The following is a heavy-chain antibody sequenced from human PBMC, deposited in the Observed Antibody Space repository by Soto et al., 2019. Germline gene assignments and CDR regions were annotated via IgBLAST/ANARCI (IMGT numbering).Heavy chain of an antibody. CDR1: GFTFSSYG. CDR3: AREGGYDFWSAYDFDY. Sequence: QVQLVESGGGVVQPGRSLRLSCAASGFTFSSYGMHWVRQAPGKGLEWVAVIWYDGSNKYYADSVKGRFTISRDNSQNTLYLQMTSLRAEDTAVYYCAREGGYDFWSAYDFDYWGQGTLVTVSS. J-gene: IGHJ4*02. CDR2: IWYDGSNK. V-gene: IGHV3-33*01. D-gene: IGHD3-3*01.